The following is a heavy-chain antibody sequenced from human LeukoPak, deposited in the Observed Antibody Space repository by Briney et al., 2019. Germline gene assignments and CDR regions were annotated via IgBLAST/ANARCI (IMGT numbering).Heavy chain of an antibody. CDR2: MSSSDDGR. J-gene: IGHJ4*02. V-gene: IGHV3-23*01. CDR1: GFTFSSYA. Sequence: GGSLRLSCAASGFTFSSYAMHWVRQAPGKGLEWVSAMSSSDDGRYYAASVRGRFTISRDTSRSTLYLQMNSLRAEDTAVYYCAREISFYYDSSGPSDYWGQGTLVTVSS. D-gene: IGHD3-22*01. CDR3: AREISFYYDSSGPSDY.